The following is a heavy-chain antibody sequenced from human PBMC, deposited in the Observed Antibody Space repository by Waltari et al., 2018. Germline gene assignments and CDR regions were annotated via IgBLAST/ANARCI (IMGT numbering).Heavy chain of an antibody. CDR1: GGSIYITNW. J-gene: IGHJ4*02. CDR2: IYHTGST. V-gene: IGHV4-4*02. D-gene: IGHD6-19*01. CDR3: ASRAVAGNNFDY. Sequence: QVQLQESGPGLVKPLGTLSLTGAVSGGSIYITNWWSWVRQAPGKGLDWIGEIYHTGSTNYNPALKSRVTISVDKSRNHFSLNLTSVTVADTALYYCASRAVAGNNFDYWGQGRLVTVSS.